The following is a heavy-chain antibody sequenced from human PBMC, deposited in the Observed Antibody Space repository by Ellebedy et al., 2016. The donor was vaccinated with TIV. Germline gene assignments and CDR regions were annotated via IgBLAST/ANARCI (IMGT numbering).Heavy chain of an antibody. CDR2: ISSSSSTI. V-gene: IGHV3-48*02. CDR1: DFTFKTYS. CDR3: ARDGNQLDY. D-gene: IGHD1-1*01. J-gene: IGHJ4*02. Sequence: PGGSLRLSCTGSDFTFKTYSMNRVRQAPGKGLEWVSYISSSSSTIYYADSVKGRFTISRDNAKNLLYLQMNRLRDEDTAVYYCARDGNQLDYWGQGTLVIVSS.